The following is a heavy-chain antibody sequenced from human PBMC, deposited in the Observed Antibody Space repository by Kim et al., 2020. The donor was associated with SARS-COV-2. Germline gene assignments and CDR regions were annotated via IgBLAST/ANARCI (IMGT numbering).Heavy chain of an antibody. V-gene: IGHV3-7*01. D-gene: IGHD3-22*01. Sequence: GREEYYVDSVKGRFTISRDNAKNSLYLQMNRLRAEDTAVYYCARGRSLLRGQGTLVTVSS. CDR2: GREE. J-gene: IGHJ4*02. CDR3: ARGRSLL.